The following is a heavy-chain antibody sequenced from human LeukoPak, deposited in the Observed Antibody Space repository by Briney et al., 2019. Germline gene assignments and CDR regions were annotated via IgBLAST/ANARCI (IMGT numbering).Heavy chain of an antibody. V-gene: IGHV3-21*01. D-gene: IGHD2-2*01. CDR2: ISSSSSYI. CDR3: ARDRHRVVPAGVG. CDR1: GFTFSSYS. J-gene: IGHJ4*02. Sequence: GGSLRLSCAASGFTFSSYSMNWVRQAPGKGLEWVSSISSSSSYIYYADSVKGRFTISRDNAKNSLYLQMNSLRAEDTAVYYCARDRHRVVPAGVGWGQGTLVTVSS.